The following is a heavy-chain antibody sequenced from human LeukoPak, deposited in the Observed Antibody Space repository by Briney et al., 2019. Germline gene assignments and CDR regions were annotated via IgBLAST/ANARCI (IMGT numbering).Heavy chain of an antibody. D-gene: IGHD3-10*01. CDR3: VRDGSGSVEFDY. V-gene: IGHV3-7*01. J-gene: IGHJ4*02. CDR1: GFTFSGYW. Sequence: HSGGPLRLSCAASGFTFSGYWMNWVRQAPGKGLEWVANIKEDGSETYYADSLKGRFTISRDNAENSLYLRMHSLRGEDTAVYYCVRDGSGSVEFDYWGQGTLVTVSS. CDR2: IKEDGSET.